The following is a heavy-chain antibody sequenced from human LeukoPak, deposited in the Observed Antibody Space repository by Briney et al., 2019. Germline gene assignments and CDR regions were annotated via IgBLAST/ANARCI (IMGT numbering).Heavy chain of an antibody. CDR1: GFTFGDYA. CDR3: NRVTGDYYGSDEIYYFDY. V-gene: IGHV3-49*03. D-gene: IGHD3-10*01. J-gene: IGHJ4*02. Sequence: GGSLRLSCTASGFTFGDYAMSWFRQAPGKGLEWVGFIRSKAYGGTTEYAASVKGRFTISRDDSKSIAYLQMNSLETEDTAVYYCNRVTGDYYGSDEIYYFDYWGQGTLVTVSS. CDR2: IRSKAYGGTT.